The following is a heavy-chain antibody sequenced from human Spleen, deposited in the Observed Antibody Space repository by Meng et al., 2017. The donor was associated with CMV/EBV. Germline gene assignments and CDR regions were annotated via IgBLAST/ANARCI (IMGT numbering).Heavy chain of an antibody. J-gene: IGHJ4*02. Sequence: FTFSRYSLHWVRQAPGKGLEWVSSITSGGGYMYYADSLKGRFTISRDNAKNSLYLQMNSLRAEDTAVYYCARGDRSYRYSGSYSFDYWGQGTLVTVSS. V-gene: IGHV3-21*01. CDR3: ARGDRSYRYSGSYSFDY. CDR1: FTFSRYS. D-gene: IGHD1-26*01. CDR2: ITSGGGYM.